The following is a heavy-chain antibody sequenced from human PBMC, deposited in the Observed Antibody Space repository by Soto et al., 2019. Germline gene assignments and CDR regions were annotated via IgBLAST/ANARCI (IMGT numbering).Heavy chain of an antibody. CDR3: ARPSSDYYYYGMDV. CDR2: IIPIFGTA. Sequence: SVKVSSKASGSTFTSYAINWVRQAPGQRLEWMGGIIPIFGTANYAQKFQGRVTITADESTSTAYMELSSLRSEDTAVYYCARPSSDYYYYGMDVWGQGTTVTVSS. V-gene: IGHV1-69*13. J-gene: IGHJ6*02. CDR1: GSTFTSYA.